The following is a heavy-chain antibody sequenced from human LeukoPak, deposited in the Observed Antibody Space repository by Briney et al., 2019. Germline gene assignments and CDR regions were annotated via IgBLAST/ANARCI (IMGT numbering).Heavy chain of an antibody. CDR1: GDSISTSDDD. J-gene: IGHJ4*02. Sequence: SETLSLTCSVSGDSISTSDDDWTWILQPPWEGLEWIGYIYRSGSTHYNPSLKSRVTISLDTSKNQFSLEMNSVTAADTAVYYCAREVVVTAEIKYFDFWGQGTLVTVSS. CDR3: AREVVVTAEIKYFDF. D-gene: IGHD2-21*02. CDR2: IYRSGST. V-gene: IGHV4-30-4*01.